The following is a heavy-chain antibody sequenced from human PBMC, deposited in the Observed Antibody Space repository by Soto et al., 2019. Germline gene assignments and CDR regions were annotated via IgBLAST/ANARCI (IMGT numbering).Heavy chain of an antibody. Sequence: VASVKVSCKASGYTFTSYAMHWVRQAPGQRPEWMGWINAGNGNTKYSQRFQGRVTITRDTSATTAYMELSSLRSEDTAVYYCARGVGATYFDYWGLGSLVTVSS. D-gene: IGHD1-26*01. CDR2: INAGNGNT. V-gene: IGHV1-3*01. CDR1: GYTFTSYA. J-gene: IGHJ4*02. CDR3: ARGVGATYFDY.